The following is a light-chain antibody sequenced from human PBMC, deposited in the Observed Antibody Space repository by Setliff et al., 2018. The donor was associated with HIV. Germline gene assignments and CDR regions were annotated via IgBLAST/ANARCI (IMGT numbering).Light chain of an antibody. CDR2: EVS. CDR3: RSYTSSSLYV. V-gene: IGLV2-14*01. CDR1: SIDVGSYNY. J-gene: IGLJ1*01. Sequence: QSVLTHPASVSGSPGQSITLSCTGTSIDVGSYNYVSWYQQHPGKDPKLMIYEVSNRPSGVSNRFSGSKSGNTASLTISGLQAEDEADYYCRSYTSSSLYVFGTGTKVT.